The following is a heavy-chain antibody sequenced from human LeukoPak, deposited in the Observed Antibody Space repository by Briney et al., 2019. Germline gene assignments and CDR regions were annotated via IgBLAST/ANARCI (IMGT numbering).Heavy chain of an antibody. Sequence: ASVKVSCKASGYTFTGYYMHWVRQAPGQGLECMGWINPNSGGTNYVQKFQGRVTMTRDTSISTAYMELSRLRSDDTAVYYCAREGSSGYYYFDYWGQGTLVTVSS. V-gene: IGHV1-2*02. D-gene: IGHD3-22*01. CDR1: GYTFTGYY. J-gene: IGHJ4*02. CDR2: INPNSGGT. CDR3: AREGSSGYYYFDY.